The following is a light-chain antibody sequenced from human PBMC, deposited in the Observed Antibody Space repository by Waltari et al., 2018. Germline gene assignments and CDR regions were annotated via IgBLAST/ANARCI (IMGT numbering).Light chain of an antibody. V-gene: IGKV2-30*01. Sequence: DVGLTQSPLSLPVTLGQPASIPCSSSQSLVYTDGISYLNWFHQRQGQSPRRLIYKVSNRDSGVPDRFSGSGSGTDFTLMISSVEADDVGVYFCMQATHWPVTFGQGTRLEIK. CDR1: QSLVYTDGISY. CDR2: KVS. J-gene: IGKJ5*01. CDR3: MQATHWPVT.